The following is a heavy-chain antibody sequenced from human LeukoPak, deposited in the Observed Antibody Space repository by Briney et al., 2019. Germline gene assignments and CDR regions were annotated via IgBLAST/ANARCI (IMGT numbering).Heavy chain of an antibody. Sequence: PSETLSLTCTVSGGSISSYYGSWIRQPAGKGLEWIGRIHTSGSTNYNPSLKSRVTMSVDTSKNQFSLKLSSVTAADTAVYYCARNAGRYCSGGSCYWFDPWGQGTLVTVSS. V-gene: IGHV4-4*07. CDR1: GGSISSYY. CDR2: IHTSGST. J-gene: IGHJ5*02. D-gene: IGHD2-15*01. CDR3: ARNAGRYCSGGSCYWFDP.